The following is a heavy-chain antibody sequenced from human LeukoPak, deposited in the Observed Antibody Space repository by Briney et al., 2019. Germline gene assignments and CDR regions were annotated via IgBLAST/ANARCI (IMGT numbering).Heavy chain of an antibody. V-gene: IGHV1-8*01. D-gene: IGHD3-22*01. CDR1: GYTFTSYD. CDR2: MNSNSGNT. Sequence: ASVKVSCKASGYTFTSYDINWVRQATGQGLEWMGWMNSNSGNTGYAQKFQGRVTMTRNTSISTAYMELSSLRSEDTAVYYCARTYYYDSRGYYNWFDPWGQGTLVTVSS. CDR3: ARTYYYDSRGYYNWFDP. J-gene: IGHJ5*02.